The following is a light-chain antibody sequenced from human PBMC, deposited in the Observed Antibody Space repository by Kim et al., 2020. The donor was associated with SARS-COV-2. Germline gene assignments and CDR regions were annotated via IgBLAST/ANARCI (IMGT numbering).Light chain of an antibody. CDR2: GPS. Sequence: EIVMTQSPGTLSVSPGERATLSCRASQSVSTKIAWYQQKPGQVPRLLIYGPSTRATGVPARFSGSGSGTEFTLTISSLQSEDLAVYYCQQYNNWPPSFGGGTKVDIK. CDR3: QQYNNWPPS. V-gene: IGKV3-15*01. CDR1: QSVSTK. J-gene: IGKJ4*01.